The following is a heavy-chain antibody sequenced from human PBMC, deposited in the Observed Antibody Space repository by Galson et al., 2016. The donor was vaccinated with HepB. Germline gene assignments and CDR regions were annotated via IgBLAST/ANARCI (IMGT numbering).Heavy chain of an antibody. CDR2: ISRDSTYT. J-gene: IGHJ4*02. CDR1: GFPFSDYY. Sequence: SLRLSCAASGFPFSDYYMSWIRQAPGTGLEWVSYISRDSTYTNYADSVKGRFTISRDNAKNSLFLQMNTLRAEDTAVYYCAREMSLITILRGVTSSRLHLAIDCWGQGTLVTVSS. D-gene: IGHD3-10*01. V-gene: IGHV3-11*06. CDR3: AREMSLITILRGVTSSRLHLAIDC.